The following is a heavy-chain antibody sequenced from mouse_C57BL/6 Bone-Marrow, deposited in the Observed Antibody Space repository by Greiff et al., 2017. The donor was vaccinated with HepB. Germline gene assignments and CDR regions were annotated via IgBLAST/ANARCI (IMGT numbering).Heavy chain of an antibody. Sequence: VQLQQSGGDLVKPGGSLKLSCAASGFTFSSYGMSWVRQTPDKRLEWVATISSGGSYTYYPDSVKGRFTISRDNAKNTLYLQMSSLKSEDTAMYYCARHNWDGAYWGQGTLVTVSA. D-gene: IGHD4-1*01. J-gene: IGHJ3*01. CDR1: GFTFSSYG. CDR3: ARHNWDGAY. V-gene: IGHV5-6*01. CDR2: ISSGGSYT.